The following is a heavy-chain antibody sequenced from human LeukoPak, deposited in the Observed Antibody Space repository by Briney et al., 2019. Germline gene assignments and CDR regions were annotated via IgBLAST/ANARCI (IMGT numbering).Heavy chain of an antibody. Sequence: GGSLRLSCAASGFTFSSYAMSWVRQAPGKGLECVSAISGSGGSTYYADSVKGRFTISRDNSKNTLYLQMISLRAEDTAVYYCAKAVSGSYFDYWGQGTLVTVSS. CDR3: AKAVSGSYFDY. V-gene: IGHV3-23*01. CDR2: ISGSGGST. CDR1: GFTFSSYA. J-gene: IGHJ4*02. D-gene: IGHD1-26*01.